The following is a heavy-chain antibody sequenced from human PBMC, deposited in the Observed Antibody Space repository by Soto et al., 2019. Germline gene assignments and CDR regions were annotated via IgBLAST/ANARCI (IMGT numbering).Heavy chain of an antibody. V-gene: IGHV1-18*01. J-gene: IGHJ5*02. CDR1: GYTFTNSA. CDR2: ISSYTGNT. Sequence: GASVKVSCKASGYTFTNSAFSWVRQAPGHGLEWMGWISSYTGNTNFAQKFQGRLSMTTDPSTNTAYMELRSLRSDDTAVYYCANGSRFDPWCQGTLVTVSS. CDR3: ANGSRFDP. D-gene: IGHD3-10*01.